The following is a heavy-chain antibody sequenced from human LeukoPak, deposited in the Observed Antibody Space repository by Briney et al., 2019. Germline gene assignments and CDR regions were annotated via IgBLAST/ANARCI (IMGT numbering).Heavy chain of an antibody. V-gene: IGHV4-34*01. CDR3: AKQGRQIPFGGVVAIAPFDI. J-gene: IGHJ3*02. D-gene: IGHD3-16*02. Sequence: SETLSLTCAVYGGSFSVYYWSWIRQPPGKGLEWIGEINHSGSTNYNPSLKSRVTISVDTSKNQFSLKLSSVTAADTALYYCAKQGRQIPFGGVVAIAPFDIWGQGTMVTVSS. CDR1: GGSFSVYY. CDR2: INHSGST.